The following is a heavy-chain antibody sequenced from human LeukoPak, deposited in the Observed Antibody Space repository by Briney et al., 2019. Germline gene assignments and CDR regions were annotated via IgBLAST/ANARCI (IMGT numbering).Heavy chain of an antibody. V-gene: IGHV1-2*02. CDR2: INPNSGGT. J-gene: IGHJ3*02. D-gene: IGHD2-21*02. CDR3: ARDGLYCGGDCYWSSGDAFDI. CDR1: GYSFTVYC. Sequence: ASVTVSFTASGYSFTVYCMHWVWQAPGQGHGWVGWINPNSGGTNYAHKFQGRVTMTRDTSISTAYMELSRLRSDDTAVYYCARDGLYCGGDCYWSSGDAFDIWGQGTMVTVSS.